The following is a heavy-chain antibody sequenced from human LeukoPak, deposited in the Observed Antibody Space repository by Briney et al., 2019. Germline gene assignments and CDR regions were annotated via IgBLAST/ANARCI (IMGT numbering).Heavy chain of an antibody. CDR3: AIDPDWNYGMDV. J-gene: IGHJ6*04. CDR1: GGSISSSSYY. V-gene: IGHV4-39*07. CDR2: IYYSGST. D-gene: IGHD1-1*01. Sequence: SETLSLTCTVSGGSISSSSYYWGWIRQPPGKGLEWIGSIYYSGSTYYNPSLKSRVTISVDTSKNQFSLKLSSVTAADTAAYYCAIDPDWNYGMDVWGKGTTVTVSS.